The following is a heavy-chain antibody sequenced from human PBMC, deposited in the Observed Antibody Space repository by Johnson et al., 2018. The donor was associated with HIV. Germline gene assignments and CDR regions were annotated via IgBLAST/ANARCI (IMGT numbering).Heavy chain of an antibody. CDR3: AREDGESSRWAGALDS. CDR2: ISGDGSSL. CDR1: GFTISTFW. Sequence: VQLVESGGALVQPGGSLRLSCEVSGFTISTFWMHWVRQVPGKGLMWVSRISGDGSSLSYADSVKGRFTISRDNSKNTLYLQMNSLSAEDTAVYYCAREDGESSRWAGALDSWGQGTMVTVAS. J-gene: IGHJ3*02. D-gene: IGHD6-13*01. V-gene: IGHV3-74*01.